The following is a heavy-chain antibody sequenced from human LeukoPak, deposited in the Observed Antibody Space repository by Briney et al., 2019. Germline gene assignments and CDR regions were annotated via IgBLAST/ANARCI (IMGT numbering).Heavy chain of an antibody. V-gene: IGHV1-18*01. CDR3: ARGSFPSDDILTGPFDN. D-gene: IGHD3-9*01. Sequence: ASVKVSCKASGYTFTSYGISWVRQAPGQGLEWMGWISAYNGNTNYAQKLQGRVTMATDTSTSTAYMEPRSLRSDDTAVYYCARGSFPSDDILTGPFDNWGQGTLVTVSS. CDR1: GYTFTSYG. J-gene: IGHJ4*02. CDR2: ISAYNGNT.